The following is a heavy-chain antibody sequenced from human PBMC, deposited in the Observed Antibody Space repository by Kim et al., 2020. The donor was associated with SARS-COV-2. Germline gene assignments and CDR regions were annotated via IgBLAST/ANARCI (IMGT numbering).Heavy chain of an antibody. D-gene: IGHD3-10*01. V-gene: IGHV4-34*01. Sequence: STNYNPTRKSRVTISVDTSKNQFSLKLSSVAAADTAVYYCARVRFGEFDYWGQGTLVTVSA. J-gene: IGHJ4*02. CDR3: ARVRFGEFDY. CDR2: ST.